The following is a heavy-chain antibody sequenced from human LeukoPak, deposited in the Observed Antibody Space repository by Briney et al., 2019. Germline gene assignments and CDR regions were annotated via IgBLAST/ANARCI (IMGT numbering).Heavy chain of an antibody. Sequence: SETLSLTCTVSGGSISSYYWSWIRQPPGKGLERIGYIYYSGSTNYNPSLKSRVTISVDTSKNQFSLKLSSVTAADTAVYYCARSSWIQLPPSYWGQGTLVTVSS. CDR2: IYYSGST. J-gene: IGHJ4*02. D-gene: IGHD5-18*01. CDR3: ARSSWIQLPPSY. CDR1: GGSISSYY. V-gene: IGHV4-59*01.